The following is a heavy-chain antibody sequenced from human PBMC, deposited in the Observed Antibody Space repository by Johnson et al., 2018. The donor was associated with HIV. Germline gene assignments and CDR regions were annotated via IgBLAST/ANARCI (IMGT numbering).Heavy chain of an antibody. J-gene: IGHJ3*02. CDR3: AKPIAAAGTVGDGFEI. D-gene: IGHD6-13*01. CDR1: GFTFSSYG. CDR2: IKQDGSEK. Sequence: VQLVESGGGVVQPGRSLRLSCAASGFTFSSYGMHWVRQAPGKGLEWVANIKQDGSEKYYVDSVKGRFTISRDNAKNSLYLQMNSLRPEDTALYYCAKPIAAAGTVGDGFEIWGQGTMVTVSS. V-gene: IGHV3-7*03.